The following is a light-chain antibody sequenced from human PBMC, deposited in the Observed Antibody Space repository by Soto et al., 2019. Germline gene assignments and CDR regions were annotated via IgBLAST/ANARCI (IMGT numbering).Light chain of an antibody. Sequence: EIVMTQSPATLSVSPGERATLSCRASQSVSSNLAWYQQKPGQAPRLLIYGASSRATGIPDRFSGSGSGTDFTLTISRLEPGDFAVYCCQQYASSPITFGQGTRLEI. CDR1: QSVSSN. V-gene: IGKV3-20*01. J-gene: IGKJ5*01. CDR3: QQYASSPIT. CDR2: GAS.